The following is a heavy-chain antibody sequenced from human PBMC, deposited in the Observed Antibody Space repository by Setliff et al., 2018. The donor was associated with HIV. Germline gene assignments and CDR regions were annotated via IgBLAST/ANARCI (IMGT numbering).Heavy chain of an antibody. CDR1: GYTFTNFD. CDR3: TRIPRKNYNFWTGYFSGYYYGMDV. CDR2: MNPDSGNT. Sequence: ASVKVSCKASGYTFTNFDINWVRQATGQGLEWMGWMNPDSGNTGYAQKFQGRVTMTRNTSIDTAYMELSSLRSEDTAVYYCTRIPRKNYNFWTGYFSGYYYGMDVWGQGTTVTVSS. D-gene: IGHD3-3*01. J-gene: IGHJ6*02. V-gene: IGHV1-8*01.